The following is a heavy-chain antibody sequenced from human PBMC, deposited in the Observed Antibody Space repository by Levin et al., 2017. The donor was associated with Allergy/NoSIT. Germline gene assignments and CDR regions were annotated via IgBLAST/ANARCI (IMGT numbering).Heavy chain of an antibody. Sequence: SETLSLTCTVSGGSISSSSYYWGWIRQPPGKGLEWIGSIYYSGSTYYNPSLKSRVTISVDTSKNQFSLKLSSVTAADTAVYYCARHSLPAYYYGSGSYYPGNCDIWGQGTMVTVSS. CDR1: GGSISSSSYY. V-gene: IGHV4-39*01. D-gene: IGHD3-10*01. CDR3: ARHSLPAYYYGSGSYYPGNCDI. CDR2: IYYSGST. J-gene: IGHJ3*02.